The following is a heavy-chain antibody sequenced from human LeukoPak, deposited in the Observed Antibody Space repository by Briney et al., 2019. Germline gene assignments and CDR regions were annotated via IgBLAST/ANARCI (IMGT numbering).Heavy chain of an antibody. CDR3: ARRAGAYSHPYDY. D-gene: IGHD4/OR15-4a*01. CDR2: IRSKANNYAT. V-gene: IGHV3-73*01. J-gene: IGHJ4*02. Sequence: GGSLRLSCAASGFTFSGSAMHWVRQASGKGLEWVGRIRSKANNYATTYAASVKGRFTISRDDSKNTLYLQMNSLRAEDTAVYYCARRAGAYSHPYDYWGQGTLVTVSS. CDR1: GFTFSGSA.